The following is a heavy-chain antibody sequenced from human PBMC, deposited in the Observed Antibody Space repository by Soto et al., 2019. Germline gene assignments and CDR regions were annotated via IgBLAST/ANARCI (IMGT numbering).Heavy chain of an antibody. V-gene: IGHV4-34*01. Sequence: PSETLSLTCAVYGGSFSGYYWSWIRQPPGKGLEWIGEINHSGSTNYNPSLKSRVTISVDTSKNQISLKLSSVTAADTAVYYCARGGIAARRGSDYWGQGTLVTVSS. CDR2: INHSGST. CDR1: GGSFSGYY. J-gene: IGHJ4*02. D-gene: IGHD6-6*01. CDR3: ARGGIAARRGSDY.